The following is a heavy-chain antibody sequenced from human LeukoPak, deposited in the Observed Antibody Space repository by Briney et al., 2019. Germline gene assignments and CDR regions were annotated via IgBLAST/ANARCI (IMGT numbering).Heavy chain of an antibody. CDR1: GYTFTSYA. V-gene: IGHV1-3*01. J-gene: IGHJ6*02. CDR3: ASEYYDSSGYSEEDYYYYGMDV. Sequence: ASVKVSCKASGYTFTSYAMHWVRQAPGQRLEWMGWINAGNGNTKYSQKFQGRVTITRDTSASTAYVELSSLRSEDTAVYYCASEYYDSSGYSEEDYYYYGMDVWGQGTTVTVSS. CDR2: INAGNGNT. D-gene: IGHD3-22*01.